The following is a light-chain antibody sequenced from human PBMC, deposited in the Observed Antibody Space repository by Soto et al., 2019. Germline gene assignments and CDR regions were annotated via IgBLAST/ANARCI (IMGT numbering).Light chain of an antibody. CDR3: QQYTTSSWT. CDR2: GTS. Sequence: EVVLTQSPGTLSLSPGERATLSCRASQSVGSSYLAWYQQKPGQAPRVPIYGTSSRATGIPDRFSGSGSGTDFTLTISRLEPDDFAVYYCQQYTTSSWTFGQGTKVEIE. CDR1: QSVGSSY. J-gene: IGKJ1*01. V-gene: IGKV3-20*01.